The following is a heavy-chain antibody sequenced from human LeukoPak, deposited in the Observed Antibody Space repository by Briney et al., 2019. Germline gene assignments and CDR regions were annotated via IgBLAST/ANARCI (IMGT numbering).Heavy chain of an antibody. CDR2: INHSGST. J-gene: IGHJ6*02. CDR3: ARHNPEQWLVRRYYYYGMDV. Sequence: SETLSLTCAVYGGSFSGYYWSWIRQPPGKGLEWIGEINHSGSTNYNPSLKRRVTISVDTSKNQFSLKLSSVTAADTAVYYCARHNPEQWLVRRYYYYGMDVWGQGTTVTVSS. CDR1: GGSFSGYY. V-gene: IGHV4-34*01. D-gene: IGHD6-19*01.